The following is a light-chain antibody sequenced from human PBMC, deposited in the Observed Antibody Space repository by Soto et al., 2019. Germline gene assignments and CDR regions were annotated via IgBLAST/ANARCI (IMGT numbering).Light chain of an antibody. CDR2: DVT. Sequence: QSALTQPRSVSGSPGQSVAISCTGTGSDVGGYNYVSWYQQYPDKAPKVIIYDVTKRPAGVPDRFSGSKSGNTASLTISGLQTDDEAEYYCCSYAGSYTYVFGTGTKLTVL. CDR3: CSYAGSYTYV. CDR1: GSDVGGYNY. V-gene: IGLV2-11*01. J-gene: IGLJ1*01.